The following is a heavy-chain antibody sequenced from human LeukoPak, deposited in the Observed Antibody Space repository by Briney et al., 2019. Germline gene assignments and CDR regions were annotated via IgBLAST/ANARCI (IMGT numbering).Heavy chain of an antibody. Sequence: SVKVSCKASGGTFSSYAISWVRQAPGQGLEWMGGIIPIFGTTNYAQKFQDRVTITADKSTSTAYMELSSLRSEDTAVYYCARTQSGSYSWVDYWGQGTLVTVSS. J-gene: IGHJ4*02. D-gene: IGHD1-26*01. CDR2: IIPIFGTT. CDR1: GGTFSSYA. CDR3: ARTQSGSYSWVDY. V-gene: IGHV1-69*06.